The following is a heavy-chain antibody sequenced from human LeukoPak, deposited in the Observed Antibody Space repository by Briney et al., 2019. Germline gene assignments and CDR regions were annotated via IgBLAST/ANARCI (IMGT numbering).Heavy chain of an antibody. Sequence: PGRSLRLSCAASGFTFSSYAMSWVRQAPGKGLEWVGFIRSKAYGGTTEYAASVKGRFTISRDDSKSIAYLQMNSLKTEDTAVYYCTSDYGDYFYYGMDVWGQGTTVTVSS. CDR3: TSDYGDYFYYGMDV. CDR1: GFTFSSYA. V-gene: IGHV3-49*04. D-gene: IGHD4-17*01. J-gene: IGHJ6*02. CDR2: IRSKAYGGTT.